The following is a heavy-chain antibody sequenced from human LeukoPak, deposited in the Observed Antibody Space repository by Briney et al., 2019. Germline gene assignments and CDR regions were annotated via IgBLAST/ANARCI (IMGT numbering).Heavy chain of an antibody. CDR2: ISGSGANT. CDR3: AKNHIWNGIAIYGVTED. J-gene: IGHJ4*02. Sequence: PGXSLRLSCAASGFTFSNYTLSWVRQAPGKGLEWVSLISGSGANTYYADSVKGRFNIARENSKKTVYMKKKSVGAGDTAVYYYAKNHIWNGIAIYGVTEDWGQGTLVTVSS. V-gene: IGHV3-23*01. CDR1: GFTFSNYT. D-gene: IGHD3-3*01.